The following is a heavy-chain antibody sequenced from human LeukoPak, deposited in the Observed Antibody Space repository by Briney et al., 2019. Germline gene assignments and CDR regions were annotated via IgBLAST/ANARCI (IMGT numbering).Heavy chain of an antibody. CDR1: GFTFSDYY. V-gene: IGHV3-11*06. CDR2: ISSGSSYT. CDR3: ARDRGFVRSPPDY. D-gene: IGHD5-12*01. J-gene: IGHJ4*02. Sequence: GGSLRLSCAASGFTFSDYYMSWIRQAPGKGLEWVSYISSGSSYTNYADSVKGRFTISRDNAKNSLYLQMNSLRAEDTAVYYCARDRGFVRSPPDYWGQGTLVTVSS.